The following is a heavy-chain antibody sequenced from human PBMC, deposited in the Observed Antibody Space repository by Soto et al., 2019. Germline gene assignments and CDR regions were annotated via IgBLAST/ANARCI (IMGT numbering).Heavy chain of an antibody. V-gene: IGHV3-15*07. J-gene: IGHJ6*02. D-gene: IGHD2-21*01. Sequence: AGGSLRLSCAASGFTFSNAWMNWVRQAPGKGLEWVGRIKSKTDGGTTDYAAPVKGRFTISRDDSKNTLYLQMNSLKTEDTAVYYCTTKRRAIRYYNGMDVWGQGTTVTVSS. CDR3: TTKRRAIRYYNGMDV. CDR1: GFTFSNAW. CDR2: IKSKTDGGTT.